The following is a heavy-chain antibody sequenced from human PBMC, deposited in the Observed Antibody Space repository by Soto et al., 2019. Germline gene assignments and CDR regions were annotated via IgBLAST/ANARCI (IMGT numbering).Heavy chain of an antibody. CDR1: GFTVSNNI. CDR3: VRGDYGRSGVDY. CDR2: IYSGDNT. D-gene: IGHD4-17*01. Sequence: GGSLRLSCAASGFTVSNNIMSWVRQAPGKGLEWVSVIYSGDNTYYADSVKGRFTISRDNSKNTLYLQMNSLRAEDTAVYYCVRGDYGRSGVDYWGQGTLVTVSS. V-gene: IGHV3-53*01. J-gene: IGHJ4*02.